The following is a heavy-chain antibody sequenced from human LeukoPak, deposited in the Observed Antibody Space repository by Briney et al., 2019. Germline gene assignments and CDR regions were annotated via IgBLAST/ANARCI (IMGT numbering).Heavy chain of an antibody. D-gene: IGHD3-22*01. CDR2: IDWGDDK. CDR3: ARTTYYYDSSGYLRRYYYYYMDV. CDR1: GFSLSTSGMC. V-gene: IGHV2-70*11. J-gene: IGHJ6*03. Sequence: SGPALVKPTQTLTLTCTFSGFSLSTSGMCVSWIRQPPGKALEWLARIDWGDDKYYSTSLKTRLTISKDTSKNQVVLTMTNMDPVDTATYYCARTTYYYDSSGYLRRYYYYYMDVWGKGTTVTISS.